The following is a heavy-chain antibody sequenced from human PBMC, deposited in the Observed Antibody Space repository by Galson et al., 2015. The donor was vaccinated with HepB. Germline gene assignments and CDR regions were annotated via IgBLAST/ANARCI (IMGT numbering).Heavy chain of an antibody. V-gene: IGHV1-69*02. CDR1: GGTFSSYT. CDR2: IIPILGIA. J-gene: IGHJ4*02. D-gene: IGHD3-22*01. CDR3: AVPDYYDSSGYYFDY. Sequence: SVKVSCKASGGTFSSYTISWVRQAPGQGLEWMGRIIPILGIANYAQKFQGRVTITADKSTSTAYMELSSLRSEDTAVYYCAVPDYYDSSGYYFDYWGQGTLVTVSS.